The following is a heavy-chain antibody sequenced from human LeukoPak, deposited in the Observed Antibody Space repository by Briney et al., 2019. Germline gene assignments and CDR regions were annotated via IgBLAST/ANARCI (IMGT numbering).Heavy chain of an antibody. CDR3: ARHPSGSNPFYGVGGRPWFDP. V-gene: IGHV4-38-2*02. Sequence: SETLSLTCTVSGYSISSGYYWGWIRQPPGKGLEWIGSIYHSGSTYYNPSLKSRVTISVDTSKNQFSLKLSSVTAADTAVYYCARHPSGSNPFYGVGGRPWFDPWGQGTLVTVSS. CDR1: GYSISSGYY. D-gene: IGHD4-17*01. CDR2: IYHSGST. J-gene: IGHJ5*02.